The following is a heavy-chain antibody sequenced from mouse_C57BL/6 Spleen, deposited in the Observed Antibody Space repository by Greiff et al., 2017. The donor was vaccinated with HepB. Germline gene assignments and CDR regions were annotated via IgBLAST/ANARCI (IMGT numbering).Heavy chain of an antibody. CDR1: GFNIKDYY. CDR2: IDPEDGDT. D-gene: IGHD1-1*01. Sequence: EVQLQQSGAELVRPGASVKLSCTASGFNIKDYYMHWVKQRPEQGLEWIGRIDPEDGDTEYAPKFQGKATMTADTSSNTAYLQLSSLTSEDTAVYYCTLIYYYGSSPPFDYWGQGTTLTVSS. V-gene: IGHV14-1*01. CDR3: TLIYYYGSSPPFDY. J-gene: IGHJ2*01.